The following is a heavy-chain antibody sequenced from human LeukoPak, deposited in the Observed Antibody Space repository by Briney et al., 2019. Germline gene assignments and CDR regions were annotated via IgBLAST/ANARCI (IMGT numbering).Heavy chain of an antibody. CDR2: ISYDGSNK. D-gene: IGHD1-26*01. J-gene: IGHJ6*03. Sequence: GGSLRLSCAASGFTFSSYGMHWVRQAPGKGLEWVTVISYDGSNKYYADSVKGRFTISRDNSKNTLYLEMNSLTAEDTAVYYCAKTRGTYNAYYYYMDVWGKGTTVTVSS. CDR3: AKTRGTYNAYYYYMDV. CDR1: GFTFSSYG. V-gene: IGHV3-30*18.